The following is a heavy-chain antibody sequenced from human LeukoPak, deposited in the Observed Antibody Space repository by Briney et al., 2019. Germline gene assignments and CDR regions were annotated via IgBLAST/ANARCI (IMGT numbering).Heavy chain of an antibody. Sequence: GGSLRLSCAASGFTFSTYGMHWVRQAPGKGLEWVAVISYDGSNKYYADSVKGRFTISRDNSKNTLYLQMNSLRAEDTAVYYCARGAGAFDIWGQGTMVTVSS. CDR3: ARGAGAFDI. V-gene: IGHV3-30*03. CDR1: GFTFSTYG. CDR2: ISYDGSNK. J-gene: IGHJ3*02.